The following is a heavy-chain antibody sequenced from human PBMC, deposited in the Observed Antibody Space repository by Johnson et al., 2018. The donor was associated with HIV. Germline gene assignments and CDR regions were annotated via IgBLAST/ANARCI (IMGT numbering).Heavy chain of an antibody. CDR1: GFTFSSYA. Sequence: VQLVESGGNLIQPGGSLRLSCAASGFTFSSYAMSWVRQAPGKGLEWVSGLSGSGGRRYYADSAKGRFTISRDNSENTLYLQMNSLRAGDTAVYYCARGRGVGRPIQKWLGAAFDIWGQGTMVTVSS. J-gene: IGHJ3*02. D-gene: IGHD5-18*01. CDR2: LSGSGGRR. CDR3: ARGRGVGRPIQKWLGAAFDI. V-gene: IGHV3-23*04.